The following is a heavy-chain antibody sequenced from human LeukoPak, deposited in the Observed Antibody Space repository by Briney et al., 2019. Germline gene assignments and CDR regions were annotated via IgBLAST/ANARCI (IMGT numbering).Heavy chain of an antibody. CDR2: SGNT. V-gene: IGHV1-8*01. J-gene: IGHJ6*02. CDR3: ARVGYSSSWYNFYYYGMDV. D-gene: IGHD6-13*01. Sequence: SGNTGYAQKFQGRVTMTRNTSISTAYMELSSLRSEDTAVYYCARVGYSSSWYNFYYYGMDVWGQGTTVTVSS.